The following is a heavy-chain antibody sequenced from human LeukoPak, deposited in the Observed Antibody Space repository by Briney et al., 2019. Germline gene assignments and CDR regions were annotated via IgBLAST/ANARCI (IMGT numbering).Heavy chain of an antibody. CDR2: INQDGSQK. CDR3: AKDVDYGDYVVY. D-gene: IGHD4-17*01. CDR1: GFTFSSYW. V-gene: IGHV3-7*03. Sequence: GGSLRLSCAASGFTFSSYWMNWVRQAPGKGLEWVANINQDGSQKNYVDSVKGRFTISRDNAKNSLYLQMNSLRAEDTAIYYCAKDVDYGDYVVYWGQGTLVTVSS. J-gene: IGHJ4*02.